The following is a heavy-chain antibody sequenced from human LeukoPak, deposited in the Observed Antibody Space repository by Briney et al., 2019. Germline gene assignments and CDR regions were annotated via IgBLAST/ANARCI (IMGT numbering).Heavy chain of an antibody. CDR3: ARGSHDYDYYYYYGMDV. D-gene: IGHD4-17*01. J-gene: IGHJ6*02. CDR2: IYYSGGT. Sequence: SETLSLTCTVSGGSISSGGYYWSWIRQHPGKGLEWIGYIYYSGGTYYNPSLKSRVTISVDTSKNQFSLKLSSVTAADTAVYYCARGSHDYDYYYYYGMDVWGQGTTVTVSS. CDR1: GGSISSGGYY. V-gene: IGHV4-31*03.